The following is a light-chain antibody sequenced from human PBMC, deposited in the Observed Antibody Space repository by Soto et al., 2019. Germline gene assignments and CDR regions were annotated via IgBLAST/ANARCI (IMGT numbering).Light chain of an antibody. CDR1: QSLDNW. V-gene: IGKV1-5*01. Sequence: DLQMTQSPSTLSASVGDTVTITCRASQSLDNWLAWYQQKPGKAPKLLIYDASTLQGGVPSRFSGSGSGTEFSLTISSLKSDDFATYYCQKYDSAPWALGQGTKVDIK. J-gene: IGKJ1*01. CDR3: QKYDSAPWA. CDR2: DAS.